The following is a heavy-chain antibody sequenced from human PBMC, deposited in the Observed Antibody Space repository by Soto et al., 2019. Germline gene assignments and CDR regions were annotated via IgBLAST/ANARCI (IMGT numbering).Heavy chain of an antibody. J-gene: IGHJ4*02. D-gene: IGHD5-18*01. CDR2: INHSGST. CDR3: ARDSNSYGLSFDY. CDR1: GGSFSGYY. V-gene: IGHV4-34*01. Sequence: SETLSLTCAVDGGSFSGYYWSWIRQPPGKGLEWIGEINHSGSTNYNPSLKSRVTISVDTSKNQFSLKLSSVTAADTAVYYCARDSNSYGLSFDYWGQGTLVTVSS.